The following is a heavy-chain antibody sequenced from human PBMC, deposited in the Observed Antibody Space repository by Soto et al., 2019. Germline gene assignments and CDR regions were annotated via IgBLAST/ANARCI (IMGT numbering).Heavy chain of an antibody. Sequence: SETLSLTCAVSGYSISSGYYWGWIRQPPGKGLEWIGSIYHSGSTYYNPSLKSRVTISVDTSKNQFSLKLSSVTAADTAVYYCARGYYDFWSGYSWFDPWGQGTLVTVSS. CDR2: IYHSGST. J-gene: IGHJ5*02. V-gene: IGHV4-38-2*01. CDR1: GYSISSGYY. D-gene: IGHD3-3*01. CDR3: ARGYYDFWSGYSWFDP.